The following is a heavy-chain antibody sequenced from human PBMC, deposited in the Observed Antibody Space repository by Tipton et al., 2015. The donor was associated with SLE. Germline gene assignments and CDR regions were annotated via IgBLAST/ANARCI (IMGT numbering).Heavy chain of an antibody. J-gene: IGHJ4*02. Sequence: GSLRLSCSASGFTFHSAWMGWLRQAPGRGLEWVGLIKSRTDGETANYAAPVKGRFIISRDDSKDTLYLQMNSLKTEDTAIYYCAKSPYRGNPGGFDYWGQGTLVTVSS. CDR2: IKSRTDGETA. V-gene: IGHV3-15*01. CDR3: AKSPYRGNPGGFDY. D-gene: IGHD2-21*01. CDR1: GFTFHSAW.